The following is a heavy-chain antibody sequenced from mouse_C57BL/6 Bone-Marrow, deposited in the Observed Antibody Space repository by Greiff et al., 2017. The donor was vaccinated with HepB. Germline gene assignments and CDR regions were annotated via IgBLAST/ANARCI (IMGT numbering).Heavy chain of an antibody. CDR1: GYAFSSSW. J-gene: IGHJ4*01. CDR2: IYPGDGDT. V-gene: IGHV1-82*01. Sequence: QVQLQQSGPELVKPGASVKISCKASGYAFSSSWMNWVKQRPGKGLEWIGRIYPGDGDTNYNGKFKGKATLTADKSSSTAYMQLSSLTSEDSAVYFCAREGIVYYGYYAMDYWGQGTSVTVSS. D-gene: IGHD1-2*01. CDR3: AREGIVYYGYYAMDY.